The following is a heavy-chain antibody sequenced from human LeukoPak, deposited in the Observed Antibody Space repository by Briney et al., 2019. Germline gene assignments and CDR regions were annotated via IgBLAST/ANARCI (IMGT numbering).Heavy chain of an antibody. V-gene: IGHV1-69*13. Sequence: SVKVSCKASGGTFSSYAISWVRQAPGQGLEWMGGIIPIFGTANYAQQFQGRVTITADESTSTAYMELSSLRSEDTAVYYCAIGYCSGGSCYGYYYGMDVWGKGTTVTVSS. J-gene: IGHJ6*04. CDR3: AIGYCSGGSCYGYYYGMDV. CDR2: IIPIFGTA. CDR1: GGTFSSYA. D-gene: IGHD2-15*01.